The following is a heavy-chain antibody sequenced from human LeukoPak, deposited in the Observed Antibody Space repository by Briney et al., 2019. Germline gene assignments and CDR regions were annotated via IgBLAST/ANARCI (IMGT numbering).Heavy chain of an antibody. V-gene: IGHV1-69*13. CDR2: IIPIFGTA. D-gene: IGHD3-22*01. J-gene: IGHJ4*02. Sequence: ASVKVSCKDSGGTFSSYAISWVRQAPGQGLEWMGGIIPIFGTANYAQKFQGRVTITADESTSTAYMELSSLRSEDTAVYYCARDWGYYDSSGYLWYWGQGTLVTVSS. CDR3: ARDWGYYDSSGYLWY. CDR1: GGTFSSYA.